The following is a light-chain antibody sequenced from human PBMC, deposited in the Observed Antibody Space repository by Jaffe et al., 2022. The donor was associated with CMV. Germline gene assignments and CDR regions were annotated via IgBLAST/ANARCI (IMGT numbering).Light chain of an antibody. CDR3: QQSYTTPRT. J-gene: IGKJ1*01. V-gene: IGKV1-39*01. CDR1: QSISIF. CDR2: GAS. Sequence: DIQMTQSPSSLSASIGDRVTITCRASQSISIFLNWYQQRPGQAPKLLIYGASTLQSGVPSRFSGSASGTDFTLTISSLQPEDFATYYCQQSYTTPRTFGQGTKVEIK.